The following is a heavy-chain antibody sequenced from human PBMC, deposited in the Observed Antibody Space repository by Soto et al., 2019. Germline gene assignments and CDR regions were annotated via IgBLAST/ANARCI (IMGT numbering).Heavy chain of an antibody. CDR2: IFHSVST. Sequence: SSETLSLTCTVSGYSINNDYYWAWIRQPPGKGLEWIASIFHSVSTFYNPSLSSRVTISIDTSKNQFSMKLTSVTAADSAEYYSAMNAYSASGRINLFESWGQGTLVTVSS. V-gene: IGHV4-38-2*02. D-gene: IGHD3-10*01. CDR3: AMNAYSASGRINLFES. CDR1: GYSINNDYY. J-gene: IGHJ4*02.